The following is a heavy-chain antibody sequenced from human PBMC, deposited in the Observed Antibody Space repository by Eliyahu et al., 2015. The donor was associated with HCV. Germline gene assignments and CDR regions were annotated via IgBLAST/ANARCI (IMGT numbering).Heavy chain of an antibody. Sequence: QLQLQESGPGLVKSSETLSLTCTVSGVSITTGSYYWGWIRQPPGKGLEWIGTIYYSGSPYYQPSLKSRVTISVDTSKSQFSLKLSSVTAADTALYYCARHGLKYSFGSWAGNCFDPWGQGTLVTVSS. V-gene: IGHV4-39*01. CDR1: GVSITTGSYY. J-gene: IGHJ5*02. CDR2: IYYSGSP. CDR3: ARHGLKYSFGSWAGNCFDP. D-gene: IGHD5-18*01.